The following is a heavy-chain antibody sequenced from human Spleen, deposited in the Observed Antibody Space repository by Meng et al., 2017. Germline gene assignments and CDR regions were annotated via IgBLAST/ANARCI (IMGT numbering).Heavy chain of an antibody. CDR2: INSDGSST. J-gene: IGHJ4*02. Sequence: GESLKISCAASGFTFSSYWMHWVRQAPGKGLVWVSRINSDGSSTSYADSVKGRFTISRDNAKNTPYLQMNSLRAEDTAVYYCARAPSYYDYVWGSYRCDYWGQGTLVTVSS. V-gene: IGHV3-74*01. CDR3: ARAPSYYDYVWGSYRCDY. D-gene: IGHD3-16*02. CDR1: GFTFSSYW.